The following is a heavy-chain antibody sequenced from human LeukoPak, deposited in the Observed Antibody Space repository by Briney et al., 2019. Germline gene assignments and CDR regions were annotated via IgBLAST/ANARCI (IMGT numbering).Heavy chain of an antibody. V-gene: IGHV3-20*04. CDR2: INWNGETI. D-gene: IGHD7-27*01. CDR1: GFTFDDFG. CDR3: AKEKGANWDPFDY. Sequence: GGSLRLSCATSGFTFDDFGMAWVRQVPGKGPEWVSGINWNGETIAYRDSVKGRFTISRDSARRSVYLQMNSLRDEDTALYYCAKEKGANWDPFDYWGRGTLVTVSS. J-gene: IGHJ4*02.